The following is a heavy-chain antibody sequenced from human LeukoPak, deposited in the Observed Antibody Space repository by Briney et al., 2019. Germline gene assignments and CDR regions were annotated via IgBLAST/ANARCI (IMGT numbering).Heavy chain of an antibody. CDR1: GFTFSSYS. J-gene: IGHJ4*02. D-gene: IGHD5-12*01. CDR3: ARGEYSGYPN. CDR2: ISSSSSTI. V-gene: IGHV3-48*01. Sequence: GGSLRLSCAASGFTFSSYSMNWVRQAPGKGLEWVSYISSSSSTIYYADSVKGRFTISRDNAKNSLYLQMNSLRAEDTAVYYCARGEYSGYPNWGQGTLVTVSS.